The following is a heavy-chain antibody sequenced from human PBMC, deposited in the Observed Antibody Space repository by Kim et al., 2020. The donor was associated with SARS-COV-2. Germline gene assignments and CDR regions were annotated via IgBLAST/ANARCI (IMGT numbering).Heavy chain of an antibody. Sequence: ASVKVSCKASGYSFSRYAVSWVRQAPGQGLEWMGWINTNTGNPTYAQGFTGRFAFSLDTSVNTAYLQISSLKADDTAVYYCARQTYSSSSWYLEYWGQGT. V-gene: IGHV7-4-1*02. CDR1: GYSFSRYA. J-gene: IGHJ4*02. CDR3: ARQTYSSSSWYLEY. CDR2: INTNTGNP. D-gene: IGHD6-6*01.